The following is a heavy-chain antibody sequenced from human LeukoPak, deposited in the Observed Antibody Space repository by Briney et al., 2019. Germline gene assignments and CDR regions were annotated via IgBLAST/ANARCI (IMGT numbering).Heavy chain of an antibody. CDR2: IIPIFGTA. CDR1: GYTFTGYY. J-gene: IGHJ5*02. Sequence: SVKVSCKASGYTFTGYYMHWVRQAPGQGLEWMGGIIPIFGTANYAQKFQGRVTITADESTSTAYMELSSLRSEDTAVYYCARATYYYDSSGAKEAWFDPWGQGTLVTVSS. CDR3: ARATYYYDSSGAKEAWFDP. D-gene: IGHD3-22*01. V-gene: IGHV1-69*13.